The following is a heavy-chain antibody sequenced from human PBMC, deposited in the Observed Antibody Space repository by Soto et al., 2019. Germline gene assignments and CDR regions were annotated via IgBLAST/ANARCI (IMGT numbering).Heavy chain of an antibody. CDR2: ISYSGST. Sequence: QVQLQESGPGLVNPSQTLSLTCTVSGGYISSGGYYWSWIRQHPGPGLEWIGYISYSGSTYYNPFLKRRVTISVDTSKDQFDLKLSSVTAAATAVYYCAREGAGPKGSISWPDDAFDIWGQGTMVTVSS. CDR1: GGYISSGGYY. D-gene: IGHD6-13*01. J-gene: IGHJ3*02. V-gene: IGHV4-31*03. CDR3: AREGAGPKGSISWPDDAFDI.